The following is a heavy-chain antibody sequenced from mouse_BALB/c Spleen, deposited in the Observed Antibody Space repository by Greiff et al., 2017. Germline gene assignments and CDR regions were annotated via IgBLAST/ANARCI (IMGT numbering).Heavy chain of an antibody. V-gene: IGHV5-9-4*01. J-gene: IGHJ4*01. Sequence: EVKVVESGGGLVKPGGSLKLSCAASGFTFSSYAMSWVRQSPEKRLEWVAEISSGGSYTYYPDTVTGRFTISRDNAKNTLYLEMSSLRSEDTAMYYCARDRSGYAMDYWGQGTSVTVSS. CDR1: GFTFSSYA. CDR2: ISSGGSYT. CDR3: ARDRSGYAMDY. D-gene: IGHD1-3*01.